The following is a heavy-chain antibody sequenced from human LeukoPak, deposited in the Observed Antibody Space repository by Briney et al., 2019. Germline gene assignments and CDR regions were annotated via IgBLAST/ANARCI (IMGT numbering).Heavy chain of an antibody. CDR3: ARASPRFSSVWYSDYFDY. D-gene: IGHD6-13*01. V-gene: IGHV4-39*07. CDR1: GASISSSYY. J-gene: IGHJ4*02. Sequence: PSETLSLTCTVSGASISSSYYWGWIRPPPGKGLDWIGSIYYSGTTFYNPSLKSRVTISVDTSKNQFSLKLNSLTAADTAVYYCARASPRFSSVWYSDYFDYWGQGTLVTVSS. CDR2: IYYSGTT.